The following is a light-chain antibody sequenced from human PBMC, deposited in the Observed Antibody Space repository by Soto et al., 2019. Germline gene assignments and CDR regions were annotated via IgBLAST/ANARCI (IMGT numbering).Light chain of an antibody. J-gene: IGKJ4*01. CDR2: DAS. CDR3: QQRSIWPLT. CDR1: QSINTF. V-gene: IGKV3-11*01. Sequence: EVLLTQSPATLSVSPGESVTLSCRASQSINTFLAWYQQKPGQAPRLLIYDASSRAAGVPARFSGRGSGTDFTLTINSLEPEDVAVYHCQQRSIWPLTFGGGTRV.